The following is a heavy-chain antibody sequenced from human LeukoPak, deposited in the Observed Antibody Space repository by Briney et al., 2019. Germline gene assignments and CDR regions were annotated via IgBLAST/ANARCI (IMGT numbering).Heavy chain of an antibody. J-gene: IGHJ4*02. V-gene: IGHV3-21*01. Sequence: GGSLRLSCAASGFTFSSYTMNWVRQAPGKGLEWVSSISSSSYIYYADSVKGRFTISRDNAKNSLYLQMNSLRAEDTAVYYCARDGPGYCSSTSCSFDYWGQGTLVTVSS. CDR3: ARDGPGYCSSTSCSFDY. D-gene: IGHD2-2*01. CDR1: GFTFSSYT. CDR2: ISSSSYI.